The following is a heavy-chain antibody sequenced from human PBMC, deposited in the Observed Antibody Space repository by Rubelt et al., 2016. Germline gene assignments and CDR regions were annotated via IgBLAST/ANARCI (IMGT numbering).Heavy chain of an antibody. J-gene: IGHJ4*01. CDR1: GGSFSGYY. CDR3: AGTWWLRWVDY. V-gene: IGHV4-34*01. Sequence: QVQLQQWGAGLLKPSETLSLTCAVYGGSFSGYYWSWIRQPPGKGLEWIGEINHSGSTNYNPSLKSRGTISVDTSKNPFSLSLVLVPAADAAVYYCAGTWWLRWVDYWGHGTLVTVSS. CDR2: INHSGST. D-gene: IGHD4-23*01.